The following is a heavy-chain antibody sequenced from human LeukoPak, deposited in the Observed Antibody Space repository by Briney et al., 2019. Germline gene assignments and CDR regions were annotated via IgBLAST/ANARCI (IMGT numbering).Heavy chain of an antibody. CDR3: ATARPPITMVRGVMGS. D-gene: IGHD3-10*01. Sequence: GGSLRLSCAASGFTFSSYGMHWVRQAPGKGLEWVAVISYDGSNKYYADSVKGRFTISRDNSKNTLYLQMNSLRAEDTAVYYCATARPPITMVRGVMGSWGQGTLVTVSS. CDR2: ISYDGSNK. J-gene: IGHJ4*02. V-gene: IGHV3-30*03. CDR1: GFTFSSYG.